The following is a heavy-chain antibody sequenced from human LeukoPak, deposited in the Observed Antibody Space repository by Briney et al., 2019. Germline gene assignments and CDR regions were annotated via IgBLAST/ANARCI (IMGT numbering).Heavy chain of an antibody. CDR2: IIPIFGIA. J-gene: IGHJ6*02. D-gene: IGHD2-2*01. CDR3: ARGGNCSSTSCQTYYYYGMDV. Sequence: GASVKVSCKASGGTFSCYAISWVRQAPGQGLEWMGRIIPIFGIANYAQKFQGRVTITADKSTSTAYMELSSLRSEDTAVYYCARGGNCSSTSCQTYYYYGMDVWGQGTTVTVSS. CDR1: GGTFSCYA. V-gene: IGHV1-69*04.